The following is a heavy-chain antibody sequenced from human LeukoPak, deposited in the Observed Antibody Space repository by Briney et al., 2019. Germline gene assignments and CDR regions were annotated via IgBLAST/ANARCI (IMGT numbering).Heavy chain of an antibody. CDR3: AKDRGFLEWLMIDY. CDR2: ISGSGGST. V-gene: IGHV3-23*01. J-gene: IGHJ4*02. D-gene: IGHD3-3*01. Sequence: AGGSLRLSCAASGFTFDDYAMHWVRQAPGKGLEWVSAISGSGGSTYYADSVKGRFTISRDNSKNTLYLQMNSLRAEDTAVYYCAKDRGFLEWLMIDYWGQGTLVTVSS. CDR1: GFTFDDYA.